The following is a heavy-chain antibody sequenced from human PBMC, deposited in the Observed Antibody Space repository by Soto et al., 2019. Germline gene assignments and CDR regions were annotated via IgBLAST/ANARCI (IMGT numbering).Heavy chain of an antibody. CDR3: ARESSSSSWYGFPDYYYGMDV. CDR2: IYTSGST. D-gene: IGHD6-13*01. CDR1: GGSISSYY. Sequence: SETLSLTCTVSGGSISSYYWSWIRQPAGKGLEWIGRIYTSGSTNYNPSLKSRVTMSVDTSKNQFSLKLSSVTAADTAAYYCARESSSSSWYGFPDYYYGMDVWGQGTTVTVSS. V-gene: IGHV4-4*07. J-gene: IGHJ6*02.